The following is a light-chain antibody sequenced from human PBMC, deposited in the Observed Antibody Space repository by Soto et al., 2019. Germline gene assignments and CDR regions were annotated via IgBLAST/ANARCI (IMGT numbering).Light chain of an antibody. CDR1: SSDVGSYNL. CDR2: EGS. Sequence: QSVLTQPASVSGSPGQSITICCTGTSSDVGSYNLVSWYQQHPGKAPKVMIYEGSKRPSGVSNRFSGSKSGNTASLTISGLQAEDEADYYCCSYAGSSTHYVFGTGTKLTVL. J-gene: IGLJ1*01. CDR3: CSYAGSSTHYV. V-gene: IGLV2-23*01.